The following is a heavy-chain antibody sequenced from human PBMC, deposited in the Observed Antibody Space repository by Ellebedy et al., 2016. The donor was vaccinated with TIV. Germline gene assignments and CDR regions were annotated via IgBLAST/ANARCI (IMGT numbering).Heavy chain of an antibody. Sequence: PGGSLRLSCAASGFTFNSYGMHWVRQAPGKGLEWVAVISNDERTQYYVDSVKGRFTISRDNSKNTVYLQMDSLRPEDTSVYYCAKEISVRSSSGWPLDYWGQGTLVTVPS. CDR2: ISNDERTQ. D-gene: IGHD6-19*01. V-gene: IGHV3-30*18. J-gene: IGHJ4*02. CDR1: GFTFNSYG. CDR3: AKEISVRSSSGWPLDY.